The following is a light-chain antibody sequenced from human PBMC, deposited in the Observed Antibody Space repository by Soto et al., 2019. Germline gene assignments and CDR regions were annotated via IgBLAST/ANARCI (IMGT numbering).Light chain of an antibody. Sequence: EIVLTQSPGTLSLSPGERATLFCRASQTITTSQLAWYQQKPGQAPRVLIFGASNRATGIPDRFSGSGSGTDFTLTISRLEPEDFAMYYCQQYVGSPRTFGQGTTVEIK. V-gene: IGKV3-20*01. CDR1: QTITTSQ. J-gene: IGKJ1*01. CDR3: QQYVGSPRT. CDR2: GAS.